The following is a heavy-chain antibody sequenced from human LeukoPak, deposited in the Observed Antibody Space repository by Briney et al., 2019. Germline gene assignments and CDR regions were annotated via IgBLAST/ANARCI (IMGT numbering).Heavy chain of an antibody. Sequence: ASVKVSCKASGYTFTGYYMHWVRQAPGQGLEWMGLINPNSGGTNYAQKFQGRVTMTRDTSISTAYMELSRLRSDDTAVYYCSREAVAGKSYWYFDLWGRGTLVTVSS. CDR1: GYTFTGYY. J-gene: IGHJ2*01. CDR2: INPNSGGT. V-gene: IGHV1-2*06. CDR3: SREAVAGKSYWYFDL. D-gene: IGHD6-19*01.